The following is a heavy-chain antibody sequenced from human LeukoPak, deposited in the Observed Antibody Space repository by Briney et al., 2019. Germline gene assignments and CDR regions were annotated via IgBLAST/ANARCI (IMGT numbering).Heavy chain of an antibody. D-gene: IGHD2-2*02. Sequence: GRSLRLSCAASGFTFSSYAMHWVRQAPGKGLEWVAVISYDGSNKYYADSVKGRFTISRDNSKNTLYLQMNSLRAEDTAVYYCARERIVVVPAAILGWFDPWGQGTLVTVSS. CDR2: ISYDGSNK. CDR3: ARERIVVVPAAILGWFDP. V-gene: IGHV3-30-3*01. CDR1: GFTFSSYA. J-gene: IGHJ5*02.